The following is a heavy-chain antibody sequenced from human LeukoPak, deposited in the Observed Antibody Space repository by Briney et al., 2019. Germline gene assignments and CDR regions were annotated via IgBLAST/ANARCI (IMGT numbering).Heavy chain of an antibody. CDR2: TRNKANSYTT. V-gene: IGHV3-72*01. CDR1: EFTFSDHY. CDR3: ARWDSAVTGYY. D-gene: IGHD3-9*01. J-gene: IGHJ4*02. Sequence: GGFLRLSCAATEFTFSDHYMDWVRQAPGKGLEWIGRTRNKANSYTTEYAASVKGRFTISRDDSKNSPYLQMNSLKTEDTAVYYCARWDSAVTGYYWGQGTLVTVSS.